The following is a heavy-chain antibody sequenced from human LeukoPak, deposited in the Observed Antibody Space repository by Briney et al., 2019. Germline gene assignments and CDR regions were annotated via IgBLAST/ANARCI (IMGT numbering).Heavy chain of an antibody. V-gene: IGHV3-23*01. J-gene: IGHJ4*02. Sequence: VASLRLSCGASSFTFRDYAMSWVRQAPGKGLEWVSTISKSGDWTYYADSVKGRFTVSRDNSKNTLYVQMSSLRAGDTAVYYCAKMSGWELENYFFDYWGQGTLVTVSS. CDR3: AKMSGWELENYFFDY. D-gene: IGHD1-26*01. CDR2: ISKSGDWT. CDR1: SFTFRDYA.